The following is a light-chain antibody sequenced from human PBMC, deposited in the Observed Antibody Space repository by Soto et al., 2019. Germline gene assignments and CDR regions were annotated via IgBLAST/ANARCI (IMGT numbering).Light chain of an antibody. CDR3: QRGDT. CDR1: QSVSSN. V-gene: IGKV3-11*01. J-gene: IGKJ5*01. CDR2: DAS. Sequence: EIVLTQSPATLSLSPGEIATLSCRASQSVSSNLAWYQQKPGQAPRLLIYDASNRATGIPARFSGSGSGTDFTLTISRLEAEDFAVYYCQRGDTFGQGTRLEIK.